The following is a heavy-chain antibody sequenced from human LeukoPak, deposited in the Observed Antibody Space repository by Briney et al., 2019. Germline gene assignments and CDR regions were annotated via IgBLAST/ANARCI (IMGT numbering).Heavy chain of an antibody. Sequence: SETLSLTCTVSGGSTSSSSYYWGWIRQPPGKGLEWIGSIYYSGSTYYNPSLKSRVTISVDTSKNQFSLKLSSVTAADTAVYYCARVGLYPRRFGPWGQGTLVTVSS. CDR1: GGSTSSSSYY. J-gene: IGHJ5*02. CDR2: IYYSGST. V-gene: IGHV4-39*07. CDR3: ARVGLYPRRFGP. D-gene: IGHD1-26*01.